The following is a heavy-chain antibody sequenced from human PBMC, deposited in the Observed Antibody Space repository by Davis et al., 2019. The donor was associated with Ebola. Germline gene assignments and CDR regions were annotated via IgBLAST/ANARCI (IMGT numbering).Heavy chain of an antibody. CDR3: TRQGIAAADFDY. CDR2: IRSKANSYAT. Sequence: PGGSLRLSCAASGFTFSGSAMHWVRQASGKGLEWVGRIRSKANSYATAYAASVKGRFTISRDDSKNTAFLQMNSLKTEDTAVYYCTRQGIAAADFDYWGQGTLVTVSP. J-gene: IGHJ4*02. V-gene: IGHV3-73*01. CDR1: GFTFSGSA. D-gene: IGHD6-13*01.